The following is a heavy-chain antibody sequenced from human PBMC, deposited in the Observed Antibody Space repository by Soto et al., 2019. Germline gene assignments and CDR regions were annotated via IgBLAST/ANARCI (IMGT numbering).Heavy chain of an antibody. J-gene: IGHJ4*02. CDR2: ISAYNGNT. V-gene: IGHV1-18*01. D-gene: IGHD3-22*01. CDR1: GYTFTSYG. Sequence: QVPLVQSGAEVKKPGASVKVSCKASGYTFTSYGISWVRQAPGQGLEWMGWISAYNGNTNYAQKLQGRVTMTTDTSTSTAYIELRSLRSDDTAVYYCARDKGTYYYDSSGYGTFDYWGQGTLVTVSS. CDR3: ARDKGTYYYDSSGYGTFDY.